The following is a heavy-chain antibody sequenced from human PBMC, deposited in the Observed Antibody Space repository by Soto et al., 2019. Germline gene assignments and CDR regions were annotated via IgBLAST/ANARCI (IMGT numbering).Heavy chain of an antibody. Sequence: SETLSLTCAVYGGSFSGYYWSWIRQPPGKGLEWIGEINHSGSTNYNPSLKSRVTISVDTSKNQFSLKLSFVTAADTAVYYCASAPCSGGSCPGSDYWGQGTLVTVSS. D-gene: IGHD2-15*01. J-gene: IGHJ4*02. CDR1: GGSFSGYY. CDR3: ASAPCSGGSCPGSDY. CDR2: INHSGST. V-gene: IGHV4-34*01.